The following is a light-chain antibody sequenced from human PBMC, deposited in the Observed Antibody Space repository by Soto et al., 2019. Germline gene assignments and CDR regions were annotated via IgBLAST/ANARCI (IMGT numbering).Light chain of an antibody. CDR2: DAS. V-gene: IGKV1-5*01. Sequence: IPLTQSPSTLPASVGDRVTLPCRASQSISNWLAWYQQKPGEAPKLLIYDASALPRGVPSRFSGSGSGTKFTLTIASLQPDDFATYYCQQYNSYWTFGQGTKVDIK. CDR3: QQYNSYWT. CDR1: QSISNW. J-gene: IGKJ1*01.